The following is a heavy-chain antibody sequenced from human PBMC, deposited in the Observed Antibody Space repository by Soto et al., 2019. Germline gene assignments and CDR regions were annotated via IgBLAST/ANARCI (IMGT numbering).Heavy chain of an antibody. CDR3: ARGLYGDYDLGIGGAFDI. CDR2: IWYDGSNN. D-gene: IGHD4-17*01. Sequence: QVQLVESGGGVVQPGRSLRLSCAASGFTFSSYGMHWVRQAPGKGLEWVAVIWYDGSNNYYADAVKGRFTISRDNSKNTLYLQMNSLRAEDTAVYYCARGLYGDYDLGIGGAFDIWCQGTMVTVSS. CDR1: GFTFSSYG. J-gene: IGHJ3*02. V-gene: IGHV3-33*01.